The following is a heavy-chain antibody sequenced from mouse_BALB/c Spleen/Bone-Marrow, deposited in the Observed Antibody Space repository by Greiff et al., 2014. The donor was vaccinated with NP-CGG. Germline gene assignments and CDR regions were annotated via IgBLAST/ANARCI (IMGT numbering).Heavy chain of an antibody. CDR3: TGSRRAMDH. V-gene: IGHV1S81*02. J-gene: IGHJ4*01. CDR1: GYTFTSYY. D-gene: IGHD2-12*01. CDR2: INPSNGGT. Sequence: VQLQQSGAELVKPGASVKLSCKASGYTFTSYYMCWVKQRPGQGLEWIGEINPSNGGTNFNEKFKSKATLTVDKSSSTAYMSLSSLTSEDSAVYYCTGSRRAMDHWGQGTSVTVSS.